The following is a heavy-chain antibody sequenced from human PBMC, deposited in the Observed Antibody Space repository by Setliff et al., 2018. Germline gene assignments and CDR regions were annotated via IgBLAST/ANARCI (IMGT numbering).Heavy chain of an antibody. CDR3: TVYNTGSSKDHY. J-gene: IGHJ4*02. D-gene: IGHD2-8*02. CDR1: GGSISSSNW. CDR2: IYDTGST. V-gene: IGHV4-4*02. Sequence: PSETLSLTCAVSGGSISSSNWWSWVRQPPGKGLEWIGLIYDTGSTYYNPSLKSRVTISVDTSKTQFSLKLSSVTAADTALYYCTVYNTGSSKDHYWGQGTPVTVSS.